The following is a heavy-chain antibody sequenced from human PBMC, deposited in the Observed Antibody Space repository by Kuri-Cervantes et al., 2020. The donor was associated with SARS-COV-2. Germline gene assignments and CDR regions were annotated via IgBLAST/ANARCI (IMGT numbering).Heavy chain of an antibody. D-gene: IGHD5-18*01. V-gene: IGHV3-30*02. Sequence: GGSLRLSCAASGFTFSSYGMHWVRQAPGKGLEWVAVIWYDGSNKYYADSVKSRFTISRDNSKNTLYLKMNSLRAEDTAVYYCALRGGYSYGYYFDYWGQGTLVTVSS. CDR3: ALRGGYSYGYYFDY. J-gene: IGHJ4*02. CDR2: IWYDGSNK. CDR1: GFTFSSYG.